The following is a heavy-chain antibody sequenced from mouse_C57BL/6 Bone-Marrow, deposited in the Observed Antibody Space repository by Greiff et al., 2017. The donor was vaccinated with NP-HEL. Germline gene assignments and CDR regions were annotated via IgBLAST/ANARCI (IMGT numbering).Heavy chain of an antibody. Sequence: QVQLQQPGAELVMPGASVKLSCEASGYTFTSYWMHWVKQRPGQGLEWIGEIDPSDSYTNYNQKFKGKSTLTVDKSSSTAYMQLSSLTSEDSAVYYCARSRIYYYGSSYGYFDVWGTGTTVTVSS. D-gene: IGHD1-1*01. CDR1: GYTFTSYW. V-gene: IGHV1-69*01. CDR3: ARSRIYYYGSSYGYFDV. CDR2: IDPSDSYT. J-gene: IGHJ1*03.